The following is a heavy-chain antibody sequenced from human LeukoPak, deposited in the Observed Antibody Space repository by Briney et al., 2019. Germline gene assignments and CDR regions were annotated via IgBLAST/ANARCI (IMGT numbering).Heavy chain of an antibody. CDR1: GGSFSGYY. CDR2: INHSGST. CDR3: ARVRGGYSDGIDY. J-gene: IGHJ4*02. V-gene: IGHV4-34*01. Sequence: SETLSLTCAVYGGSFSGYYWSWIRHPPPKGLERIGEINHSGSTNYNPSLKSRVTISVDTSKSQFSLKLSSVTATDTAVYYCARVRGGYSDGIDYWGQGTLVTVSS. D-gene: IGHD5-18*01.